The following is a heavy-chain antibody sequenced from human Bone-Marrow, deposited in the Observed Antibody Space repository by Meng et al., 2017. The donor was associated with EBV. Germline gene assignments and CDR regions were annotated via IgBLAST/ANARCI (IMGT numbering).Heavy chain of an antibody. V-gene: IGHV1-8*01. CDR2: MIPISGNT. J-gene: IGHJ6*02. Sequence: VRPGSGAEERWGQLEVSWKASCATFTSYDMNWVMQATGQGLGRRGGMIPISGNTGNEKKFQGSVTRTCNTSRGNAYMELSRLRSEDTAVDYCVSYSAVANYDNGRNVWGQGTTVTVSS. D-gene: IGHD6-19*01. CDR3: VSYSAVANYDNGRNV. CDR1: CATFTSYD.